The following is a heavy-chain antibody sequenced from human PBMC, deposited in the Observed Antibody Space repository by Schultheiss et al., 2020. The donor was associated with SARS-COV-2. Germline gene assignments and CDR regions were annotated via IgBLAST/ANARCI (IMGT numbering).Heavy chain of an antibody. Sequence: KVSCKGSGYSFTSYWIGWVRQMPGKGLEWVAIIYPATFDVQYSPSFQGQVTISADKSISTAYLQWSSLKASDTAMYYCARAPSHRWPVRDYWGQGTLVTVSS. D-gene: IGHD6-19*01. CDR3: ARAPSHRWPVRDY. CDR2: IYPATFDV. CDR1: GYSFTSYW. V-gene: IGHV5-51*01. J-gene: IGHJ4*02.